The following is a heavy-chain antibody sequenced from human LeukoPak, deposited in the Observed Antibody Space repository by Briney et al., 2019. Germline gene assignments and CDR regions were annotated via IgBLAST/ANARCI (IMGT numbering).Heavy chain of an antibody. CDR2: ICYSGGT. D-gene: IGHD3/OR15-3a*01. Sequence: SETLSLTCTVSGDSFSSGGYYWSWIRQQPGKGLEWIGYICYSGGTYYNPSLKSRVTISVDTSKSQFSLKLSSVTAADTAVYYCASGVGLPAYWGQGTLVTVSS. V-gene: IGHV4-31*03. CDR1: GDSFSSGGYY. J-gene: IGHJ4*02. CDR3: ASGVGLPAY.